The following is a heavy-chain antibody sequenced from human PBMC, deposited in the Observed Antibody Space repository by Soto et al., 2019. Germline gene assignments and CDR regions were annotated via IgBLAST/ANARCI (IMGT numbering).Heavy chain of an antibody. D-gene: IGHD3-3*01. CDR1: GGSIISSNW. J-gene: IGHJ6*02. CDR2: IYHSGST. V-gene: IGHV4-4*02. Sequence: TSETLSLTCAVSGGSIISSNWWSCVRQPPGKGLEWIGEIYHSGSTNYNPSLKSRVTISVDKSKNQFSLKLSSVTAADTAVYYCARDYDFWSGHYTDSSYGMDVWGQGTTVTVSS. CDR3: ARDYDFWSGHYTDSSYGMDV.